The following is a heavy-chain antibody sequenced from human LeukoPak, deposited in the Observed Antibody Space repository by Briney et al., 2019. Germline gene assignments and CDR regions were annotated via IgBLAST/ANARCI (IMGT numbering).Heavy chain of an antibody. J-gene: IGHJ4*02. CDR2: INPNSGGT. CDR1: RYTLTDYH. CDR3: ARLPLAVAGTTSDDY. V-gene: IGHV1-2*02. D-gene: IGHD6-19*01. Sequence: ASVKVSCKAFRYTLTDYHMHWVRQAPGQGLEWMGWINPNSGGTDSAQKFQGRVSMTRDTSISTAYMELSRLRSDDTAVYYCARLPLAVAGTTSDDYWGQGTLVTVSS.